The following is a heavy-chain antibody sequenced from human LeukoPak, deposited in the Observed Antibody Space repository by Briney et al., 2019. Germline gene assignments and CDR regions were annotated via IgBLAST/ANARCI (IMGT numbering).Heavy chain of an antibody. D-gene: IGHD3-10*01. J-gene: IGHJ4*02. CDR2: IWYDGSNK. V-gene: IGHV3-33*08. CDR1: GFTFSSYA. CDR3: ARDRPELLLWFGELLSNFDY. Sequence: GGSLRLSCAASGFTFSSYAMSWVRQAPGKGLEWVAVIWYDGSNKYYADSVKGRFTISRDNSKNTLYLQMNSLRAEDTAVYYCARDRPELLLWFGELLSNFDYWGQGTLVTVSS.